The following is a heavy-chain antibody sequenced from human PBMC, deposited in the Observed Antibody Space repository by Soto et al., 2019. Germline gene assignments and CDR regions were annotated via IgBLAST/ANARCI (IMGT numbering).Heavy chain of an antibody. V-gene: IGHV4-31*03. CDR3: AREPVI. D-gene: IGHD3-10*01. CDR2: IYYSGST. Sequence: QVQLQESGPGLVKPSQTLSLTCTVSGGSISSGGYYWSWIRQHPGKGLEWIGYIYYSGSTYYNPSLXSXXTTSVDTSKNQFSLKLSSVTAAXXAXXXXAREPVIWGQGTLVTVSS. CDR1: GGSISSGGYY. J-gene: IGHJ4*02.